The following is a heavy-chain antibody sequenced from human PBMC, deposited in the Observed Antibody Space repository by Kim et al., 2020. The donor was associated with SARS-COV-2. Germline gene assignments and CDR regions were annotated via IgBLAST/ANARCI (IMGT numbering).Heavy chain of an antibody. V-gene: IGHV4-4*07. CDR3: ARDPYDFWSGSNYYYGMDV. D-gene: IGHD3-3*01. CDR2: IYTSGST. CDR1: GGSISSYY. Sequence: SETLSLTCTVSGGSISSYYWSWIRQPAGKGLEWIGRIYTSGSTNYNPSLKSRVTMSVDTSKNQFSLKLSSVTAADTAVYYCARDPYDFWSGSNYYYGMDVWGQGTTVTVSS. J-gene: IGHJ6*02.